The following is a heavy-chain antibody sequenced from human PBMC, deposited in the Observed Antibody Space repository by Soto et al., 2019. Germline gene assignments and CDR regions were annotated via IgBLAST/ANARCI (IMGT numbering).Heavy chain of an antibody. V-gene: IGHV1-2*04. J-gene: IGHJ4*02. Sequence: ASVKVSCKASGYTFTGYYMHWVRQAPGQGLEWMGWINPNSGGTNYAQKFQGWVTMTRDTSISTAYMELSRLRSDDTAVYYCARVDYYGSGSPYYFDYWGQGTLVTVSS. CDR2: INPNSGGT. CDR1: GYTFTGYY. CDR3: ARVDYYGSGSPYYFDY. D-gene: IGHD3-10*01.